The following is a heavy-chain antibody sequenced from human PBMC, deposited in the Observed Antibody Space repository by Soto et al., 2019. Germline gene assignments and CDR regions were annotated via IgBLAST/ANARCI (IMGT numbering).Heavy chain of an antibody. D-gene: IGHD6-19*01. CDR2: ISGSGGST. V-gene: IGHV3-23*01. J-gene: IGHJ4*02. CDR3: AKDALAVAGPSPDYYFDY. Sequence: EVQLLESGGGLVQPGGSLRLSCAASGFTFSSYAMSWVRQAPGKGLEWVSAISGSGGSTYYADSVKGRFTISRDNSKNTLYLQMNSLRAEDTAVYYCAKDALAVAGPSPDYYFDYWGQGTLVTVSS. CDR1: GFTFSSYA.